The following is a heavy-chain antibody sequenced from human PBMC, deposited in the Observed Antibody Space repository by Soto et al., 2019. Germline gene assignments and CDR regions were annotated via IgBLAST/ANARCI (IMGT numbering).Heavy chain of an antibody. V-gene: IGHV3-74*01. CDR1: GFTFGRYW. CDR2: INNDGSST. Sequence: GGSLRLSCEAFGFTFGRYWMHWVRKAPGKGLVWVARINNDGSSTNYADSVKGRFTISRDNAQNILYLQMNSLRAEDTVEYYCALGYCTNGICYRNGMDVWGQGTTVTVSS. CDR3: ALGYCTNGICYRNGMDV. J-gene: IGHJ6*02. D-gene: IGHD2-8*01.